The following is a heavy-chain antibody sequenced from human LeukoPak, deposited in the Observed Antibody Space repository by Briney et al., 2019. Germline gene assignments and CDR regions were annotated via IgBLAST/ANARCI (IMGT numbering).Heavy chain of an antibody. CDR1: GYTFNSYG. CDR3: ARAMAVVGPYYYYYYMDV. Sequence: ASVKVSCKASGYTFNSYGISWVRQAPGQGLEWMGWIYTNNGNTKYAQKFQGRVTMTTDTSTSTAYMALRSLRSDDTAFYYCARAMAVVGPYYYYYYMDVWGKGTTVTVSS. CDR2: IYTNNGNT. D-gene: IGHD3-22*01. V-gene: IGHV1-18*01. J-gene: IGHJ6*03.